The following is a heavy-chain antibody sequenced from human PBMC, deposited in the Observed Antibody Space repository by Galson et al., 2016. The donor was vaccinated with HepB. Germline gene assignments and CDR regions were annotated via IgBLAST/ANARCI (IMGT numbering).Heavy chain of an antibody. D-gene: IGHD2-8*01. CDR1: GFSFSDHY. Sequence: SLRLSCAGSGFSFSDHYMDWVRQAPGKGLEWVGCIRNKRNNYITEYAASVIGRFTISRDDSRNSVDLQMNTLKTEDTAVYYCARMANGADSDWGQGTLVTVSS. CDR3: ARMANGADSD. V-gene: IGHV3-72*01. J-gene: IGHJ4*02. CDR2: IRNKRNNYIT.